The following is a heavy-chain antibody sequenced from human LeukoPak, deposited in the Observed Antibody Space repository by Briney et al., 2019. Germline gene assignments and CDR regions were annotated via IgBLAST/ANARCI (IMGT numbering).Heavy chain of an antibody. CDR1: GFTVSSNH. CDR2: MYNGGST. CDR3: ARATGVYYDTSAYDY. V-gene: IGHV3-66*01. D-gene: IGHD3-22*01. J-gene: IGHJ4*02. Sequence: PGGSLRLSCVASGFTVSSNHMSWVRQAPGKGLEWVSVMYNGGSTSYADSVKGRFSISRDNSKNTLFLQMNSLRAEDTAVYYCARATGVYYDTSAYDYWGQGTLVTVSS.